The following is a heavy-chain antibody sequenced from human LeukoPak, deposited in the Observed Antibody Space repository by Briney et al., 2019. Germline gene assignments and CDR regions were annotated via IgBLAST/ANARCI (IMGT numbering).Heavy chain of an antibody. CDR2: IYYSGST. V-gene: IGHV4-59*01. CDR1: GGSISSYY. CDR3: ARDPTPGRY. J-gene: IGHJ4*02. D-gene: IGHD1-26*01. Sequence: PSETLSLTCTVSGGSISSYYWSWIRQPPGKGLEWIGYIYYSGSTNYNPSLKSRVTISVDTSKNQFSLKLSSVTAADTAVYYCARDPTPGRYWGQGTLVTVSS.